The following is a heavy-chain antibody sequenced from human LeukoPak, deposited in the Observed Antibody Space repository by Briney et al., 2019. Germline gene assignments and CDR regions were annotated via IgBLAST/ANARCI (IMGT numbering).Heavy chain of an antibody. Sequence: SETLSLTCTVSGGSISSGSYYWSWIRQPAGKGLEWIGRIYTSGSTNYNPSLKSRVTMSVDTSKNQVSLKLSSVTAADTAVYYCARRWGTVVRGVIDYWGQGTLVTVSS. CDR1: GGSISSGSYY. CDR2: IYTSGST. V-gene: IGHV4-61*02. J-gene: IGHJ4*02. CDR3: ARRWGTVVRGVIDY. D-gene: IGHD3-10*01.